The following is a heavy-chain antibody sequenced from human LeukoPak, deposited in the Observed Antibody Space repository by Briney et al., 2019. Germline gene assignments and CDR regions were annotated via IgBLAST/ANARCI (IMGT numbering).Heavy chain of an antibody. CDR1: GFTFSSYG. J-gene: IGHJ4*02. V-gene: IGHV3-23*01. D-gene: IGHD1-26*01. Sequence: GGSLRLSCAASGFTFSSYGMSWVRQAPGKGLEWVSAISGSGGSTYYADSVKGRFTISRDSSKNTVSLQMNSLRAEDTAVYYCAKGGMGYSGAYYVGYWGQGTLVTVSS. CDR3: AKGGMGYSGAYYVGY. CDR2: ISGSGGST.